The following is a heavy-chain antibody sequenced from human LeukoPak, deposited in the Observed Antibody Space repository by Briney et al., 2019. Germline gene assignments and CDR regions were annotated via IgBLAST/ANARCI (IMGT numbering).Heavy chain of an antibody. V-gene: IGHV4-59*13. CDR3: TSGRPLGFDY. J-gene: IGHJ4*02. CDR2: IYYSGST. CDR1: GGTISSYY. Sequence: SETLSLTCTVSGGTISSYYWSWIRQPPGKGLEWIGYIYYSGSTNYNPSLKSRVTISVDTSKNQFSLKLSSVTAADTAVYYCTSGRPLGFDYWGQGTLVTVSS. D-gene: IGHD1-26*01.